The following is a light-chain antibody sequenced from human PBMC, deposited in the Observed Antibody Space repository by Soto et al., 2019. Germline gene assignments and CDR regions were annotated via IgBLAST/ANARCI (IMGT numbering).Light chain of an antibody. Sequence: EMVLTQSPATLSLSPGERVTLSCRASQSVSNSLVWYQQKAGQAPRLLLYGISYRATGVPAMFSGSGSGTDFNLSISRLEPEDFAIYYCQQGSDWPPTYTFGQGTKLEIK. V-gene: IGKV3-11*01. CDR2: GIS. CDR3: QQGSDWPPTYT. J-gene: IGKJ2*01. CDR1: QSVSNS.